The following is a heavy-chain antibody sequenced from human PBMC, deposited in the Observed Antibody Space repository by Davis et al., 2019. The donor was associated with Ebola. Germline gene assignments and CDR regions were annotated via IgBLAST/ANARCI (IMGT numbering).Heavy chain of an antibody. V-gene: IGHV3-21*01. D-gene: IGHD3-3*01. Sequence: GESLKISCAASGFTFSSYTMNWVRQAPGKGLEWVSSISSSSNYIYYADSVKGRFTISRDNAKNSLYLQMNSLRAEDTAVYYCARDPTRTYYDFWSGSSDYYYGMDVWGQGTTVTVSS. CDR2: ISSSSNYI. CDR1: GFTFSSYT. CDR3: ARDPTRTYYDFWSGSSDYYYGMDV. J-gene: IGHJ6*02.